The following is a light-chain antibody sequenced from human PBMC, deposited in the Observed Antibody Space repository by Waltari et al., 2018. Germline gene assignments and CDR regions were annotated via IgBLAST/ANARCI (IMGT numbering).Light chain of an antibody. CDR3: HQCGNSPYT. CDR2: GAS. CDR1: QSLDNY. V-gene: IGKV3-20*01. J-gene: IGKJ2*01. Sequence: EIVLTQSPATLSLSPGERATLSCRANQSLDNYLAWYQQKPGLTPRLLIYGASNRATGIPDRCSGSGSGTDFTLTISRLEPEDFAVYYCHQCGNSPYTFGQGTKLEI.